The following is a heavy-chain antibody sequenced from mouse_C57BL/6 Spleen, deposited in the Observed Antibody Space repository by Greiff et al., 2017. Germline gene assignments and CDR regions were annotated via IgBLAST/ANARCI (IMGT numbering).Heavy chain of an antibody. J-gene: IGHJ2*01. CDR1: GYTFTDYY. CDR2: IYPGSGNT. D-gene: IGHD1-1*01. Sequence: QVQLKESGAELVRPGASVKLSCKASGYTFTDYYINWVKQRPGQGLEWIARIYPGSGNTYYNEKFKGKATLTAEKSSSTAYMQLSSLTSEDSAVYFCAREGDYGSSYFDYWGQGTTLTVSS. CDR3: AREGDYGSSYFDY. V-gene: IGHV1-76*01.